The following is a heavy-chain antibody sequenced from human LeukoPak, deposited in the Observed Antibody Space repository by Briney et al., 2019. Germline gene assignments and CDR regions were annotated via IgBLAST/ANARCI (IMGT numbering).Heavy chain of an antibody. CDR3: ARGGRYDFWSGYYDNYYYYGMDV. CDR1: GGSISSGGYS. D-gene: IGHD3-3*01. CDR2: IYHSGST. V-gene: IGHV4-30-2*01. J-gene: IGHJ6*02. Sequence: SQTLSLTWAVSGGSISSGGYSWSWIRQPPGKGLEWIVYIYHSGSTYYNPSLKSRVTISVDRSKNQFSLKLSSVTAADTAVYYCARGGRYDFWSGYYDNYYYYGMDVWGQGTTVTVSS.